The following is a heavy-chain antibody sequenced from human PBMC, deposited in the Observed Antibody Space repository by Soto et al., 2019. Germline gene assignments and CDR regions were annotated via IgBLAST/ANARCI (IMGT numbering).Heavy chain of an antibody. Sequence: LKIPCKGSGYSFTSYWISWVRQMPGKGLEWMGRIDPSDSYTNYSPSFQGHVTISADKSISTAYLQWSSLKASDTAMYYCARSGEEYGSLDYWGQGTLVTVSS. J-gene: IGHJ4*02. D-gene: IGHD3-10*01. CDR2: IDPSDSYT. CDR3: ARSGEEYGSLDY. CDR1: GYSFTSYW. V-gene: IGHV5-10-1*01.